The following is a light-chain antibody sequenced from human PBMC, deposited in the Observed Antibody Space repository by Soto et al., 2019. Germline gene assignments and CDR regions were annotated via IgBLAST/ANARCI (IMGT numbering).Light chain of an antibody. V-gene: IGKV3-11*01. J-gene: IGKJ5*01. CDR3: QKRSNWPLT. Sequence: VLTQSPATLSLSPGDSATLSCRGSQRVGSSLAWYQQRTGQAPRLLIYDEFIRATGIPDRLSGSESGTDLNLTISRLEPEDFAVYYCQKRSNWPLTFGQGTRLEIK. CDR2: DEF. CDR1: QRVGSS.